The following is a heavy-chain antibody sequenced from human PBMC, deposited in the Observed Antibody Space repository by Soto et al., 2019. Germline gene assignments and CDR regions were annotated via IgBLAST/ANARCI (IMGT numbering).Heavy chain of an antibody. V-gene: IGHV3-23*01. CDR2: ISGSGGST. J-gene: IGHJ4*02. D-gene: IGHD3-10*01. CDR3: AKDPRGSTNFDY. CDR1: GFTFSRYA. Sequence: EVQLLESGGGLVQPGGSLRLSCAASGFTFSRYAMSWVRQAPGKGLEWVSAISGSGGSTYYADSVKGRFTISRDNSKDKGDRQKNRLRAEGTDVYYCAKDPRGSTNFDYWGQGTLVTVSS.